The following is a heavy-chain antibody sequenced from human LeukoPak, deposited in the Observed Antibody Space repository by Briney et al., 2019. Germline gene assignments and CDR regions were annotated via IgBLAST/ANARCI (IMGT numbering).Heavy chain of an antibody. CDR3: ARHPKYTGGYPSFDY. CDR1: GYSFTSSW. D-gene: IGHD1-26*01. J-gene: IGHJ4*02. Sequence: GGSLKISCKASGYSFTSSWIGWVRQMPGKGLEWMGGIYPDDSDTRYSPSFQGQVTISADKSVTTAYLQWSNLKPSDTAIYYCARHPKYTGGYPSFDYWGQGTLVTVSS. CDR2: IYPDDSDT. V-gene: IGHV5-51*01.